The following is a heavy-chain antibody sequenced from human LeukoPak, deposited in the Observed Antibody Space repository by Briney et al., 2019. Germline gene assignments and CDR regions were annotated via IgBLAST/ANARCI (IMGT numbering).Heavy chain of an antibody. Sequence: SETLSLTCTVSGGSISSGGYYWSWIRQPPGKGLEWIGYIYHSGSTYYNPSLKSRVTISVDRSKNQFSLKLSSVTAADTAVYYCARDFRWELLEGGAFDIWGQGTMVTVS. J-gene: IGHJ3*02. CDR2: IYHSGST. V-gene: IGHV4-30-2*01. CDR1: GGSISSGGYY. CDR3: ARDFRWELLEGGAFDI. D-gene: IGHD1-26*01.